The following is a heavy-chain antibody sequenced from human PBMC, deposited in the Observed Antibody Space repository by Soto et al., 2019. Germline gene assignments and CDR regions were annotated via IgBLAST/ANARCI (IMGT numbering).Heavy chain of an antibody. CDR1: GFTFSSYS. Sequence: EVQLVESGGGLVKPGGSLRLSCAASGFTFSSYSMNWVRQAPGKGLEWVSFISSSGTYIYYADSVKGRFTISRDNVGYSLNLQRNSLRAEDTAMYYCARGQYCSGGSGYVDLWCQGTLVTVSS. D-gene: IGHD2-15*01. V-gene: IGHV3-21*01. CDR2: ISSSGTYI. CDR3: ARGQYCSGGSGYVDL. J-gene: IGHJ4*02.